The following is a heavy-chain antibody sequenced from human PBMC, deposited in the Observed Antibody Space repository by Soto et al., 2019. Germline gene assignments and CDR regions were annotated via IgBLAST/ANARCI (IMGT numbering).Heavy chain of an antibody. CDR2: IWYDGSNK. Sequence: LRLSFAASGFTFSSYGMHWVRQAPGKGLEWVAVIWYDGSNKYYADSVKGRFTISRDNSKNTLYLQMNSLRAEDTAVYYCARDSGEPYYYYGMDVWGQGTTVTVSS. CDR1: GFTFSSYG. V-gene: IGHV3-33*01. CDR3: ARDSGEPYYYYGMDV. D-gene: IGHD3-10*01. J-gene: IGHJ6*02.